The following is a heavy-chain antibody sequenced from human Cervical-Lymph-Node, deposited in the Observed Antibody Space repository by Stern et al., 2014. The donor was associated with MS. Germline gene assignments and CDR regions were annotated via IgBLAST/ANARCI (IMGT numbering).Heavy chain of an antibody. V-gene: IGHV2-70*01. CDR2: IDWTNDK. CDR3: ARMVGATGYYYDVDV. J-gene: IGHJ6*02. Sequence: ESGPAVVKPTQTLTLTCTFSGFSLSSDGMCVTWIRQPPGKALEWLALIDWTNDKYYNTSLKTRLTISKDTPKNQVVLTMTNIDPMDTATYYCARMVGATGYYYDVDVWGQGTTVTVSS. D-gene: IGHD1-26*01. CDR1: GFSLSSDGMC.